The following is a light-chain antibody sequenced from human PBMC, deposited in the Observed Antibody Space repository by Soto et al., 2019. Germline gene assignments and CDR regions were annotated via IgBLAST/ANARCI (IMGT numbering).Light chain of an antibody. CDR1: QSVLYSSNNKYY. CDR2: WTS. CDR3: QQYYSTPWT. V-gene: IGKV4-1*01. J-gene: IGKJ1*01. Sequence: DIVMTQSPDSLAVSLGERAIINCKSSQSVLYSSNNKYYLAWYQQKPGQPPKLLIYWTSTRESGVPDRFSGSGSGTEFTLTISSQQAEDVAVYYCQQYYSTPWTFGQGTKVQIK.